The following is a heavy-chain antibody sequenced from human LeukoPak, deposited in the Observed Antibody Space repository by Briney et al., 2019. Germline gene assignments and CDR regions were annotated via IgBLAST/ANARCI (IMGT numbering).Heavy chain of an antibody. D-gene: IGHD2-21*01. CDR1: GFTVSSNY. CDR3: ARSASAYSATPFDY. CDR2: IYSGGST. V-gene: IGHV3-66*01. J-gene: IGHJ4*02. Sequence: GGSLRLSCAASGFTVSSNYMSWVRQAPGKGLEWVSVIYSGGSTYYADSVKGRFTISRGNSKNTLYLQMNSLRAEDTAVYYCARSASAYSATPFDYWGQGTLVTVSS.